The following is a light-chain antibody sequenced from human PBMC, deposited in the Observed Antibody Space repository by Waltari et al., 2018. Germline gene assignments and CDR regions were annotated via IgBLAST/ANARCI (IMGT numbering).Light chain of an antibody. CDR1: QSVSSN. J-gene: IGKJ1*01. V-gene: IGKV3-15*01. CDR3: QQYNDWPRT. CDR2: GAS. Sequence: IVITPSPATLSVSPGERAPPPCRASQSVSSNLAWYQQNPGQAPRLLIYGASTRATGIPARFSGSGSGTEFTLTISSLQSEDFAVYYCQQYNDWPRTFGQGTKVEIK.